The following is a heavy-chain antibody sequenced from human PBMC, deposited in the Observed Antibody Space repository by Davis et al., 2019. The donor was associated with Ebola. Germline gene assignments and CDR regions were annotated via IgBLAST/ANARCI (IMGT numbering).Heavy chain of an antibody. CDR1: GFTLSVYS. CDR3: AKDPGGHTSENDY. Sequence: GESLKISCAASGFTLSVYSIHWVRQAPGKGLEWVAFKRYVGRNEYYADSVKGRFTISRDNSKNTLYLQMNSLRPEDTAMYYCAKDPGGHTSENDYWGQGTLVIVSS. J-gene: IGHJ4*02. D-gene: IGHD3-22*01. V-gene: IGHV3-30*02. CDR2: KRYVGRNE.